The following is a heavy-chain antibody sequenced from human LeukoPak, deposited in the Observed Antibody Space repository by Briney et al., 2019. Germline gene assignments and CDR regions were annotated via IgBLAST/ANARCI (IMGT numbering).Heavy chain of an antibody. CDR2: ISPSGRSV. J-gene: IGHJ4*02. Sequence: HPGGSLRLSCAGSGLSFSDYGMNWVRQAPGKGLEWLTFISPSGRSVSYADSVKGRFTIARDNAKKSLYLQMDSLRGEDTAIYYCTRDAGSDFWGQGTLVTVSS. V-gene: IGHV3-48*03. D-gene: IGHD3-10*01. CDR3: TRDAGSDF. CDR1: GLSFSDYG.